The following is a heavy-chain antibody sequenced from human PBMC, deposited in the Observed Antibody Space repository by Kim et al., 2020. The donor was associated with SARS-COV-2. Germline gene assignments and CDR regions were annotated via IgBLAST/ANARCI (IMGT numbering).Heavy chain of an antibody. D-gene: IGHD2-21*02. J-gene: IGHJ4*02. Sequence: PSLKSRVTKSVDQSKNQFSLKLSAVTAADTAGYYCARAPAYCGGDCYVYWGQGTLVTVSS. CDR3: ARAPAYCGGDCYVY. V-gene: IGHV4-34*01.